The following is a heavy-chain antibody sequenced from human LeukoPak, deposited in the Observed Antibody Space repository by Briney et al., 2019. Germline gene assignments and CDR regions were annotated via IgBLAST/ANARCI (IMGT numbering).Heavy chain of an antibody. CDR1: GGSISSSNW. CDR2: IYHSGST. V-gene: IGHV4-4*02. J-gene: IGHJ4*02. CDR3: VTYCSSTSCPQTFDY. D-gene: IGHD2-2*01. Sequence: TSGTLSLTCAVSGGSISSSNWWSWVRQPPGKGLEWIGEIYHSGSTNYNPSLKSRVTISVDKSKNQFSLKLSSVTAADTAVYYCVTYCSSTSCPQTFDYWGQGTPVTVSS.